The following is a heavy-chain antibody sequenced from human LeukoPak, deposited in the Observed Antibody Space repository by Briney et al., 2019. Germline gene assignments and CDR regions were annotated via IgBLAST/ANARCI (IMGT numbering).Heavy chain of an antibody. CDR3: AKQGFGC. CDR2: TSGSADNT. CDR1: GFTLSSYA. Sequence: GGSLRLSCTASGFTLSSYAMSWVRQAPGEGLEWVSTTSGSADNTNYAEAVKGRFTISRDNTKNTMYLQMNSLRAEDTAVYYCAKQGFGCWGQGTLVTVSS. V-gene: IGHV3-23*01. J-gene: IGHJ4*02.